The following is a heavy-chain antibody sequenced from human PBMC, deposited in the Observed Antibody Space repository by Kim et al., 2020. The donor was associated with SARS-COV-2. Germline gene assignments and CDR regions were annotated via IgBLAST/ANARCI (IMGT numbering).Heavy chain of an antibody. Sequence: GGSLRLSCAASGFTFSSFAMTWVRQAPGKGLEWVSILSDSGGDTFYADSVKGRFTISRDNSKNTLYLQMKSLRAEDTAVYYCAKKGIPARGKWYFDLWGRGTLVTVSS. V-gene: IGHV3-23*01. D-gene: IGHD6-13*01. CDR3: AKKGIPARGKWYFDL. CDR1: GFTFSSFA. CDR2: LSDSGGDT. J-gene: IGHJ2*01.